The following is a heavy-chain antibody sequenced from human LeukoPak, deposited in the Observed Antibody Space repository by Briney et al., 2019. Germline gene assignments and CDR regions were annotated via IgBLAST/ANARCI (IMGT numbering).Heavy chain of an antibody. Sequence: ASVKVSCKASGYTFTSYGISWVRQAPGQGLEWMGWISAYNGNTNYAQKLQGRVTMTTDTSTSTAYMELRSLRSDDTAVYYCARDLAVVVPAAMDWFDPWGQGTLVTVSS. CDR2: ISAYNGNT. D-gene: IGHD2-2*01. CDR3: ARDLAVVVPAAMDWFDP. J-gene: IGHJ5*02. V-gene: IGHV1-18*01. CDR1: GYTFTSYG.